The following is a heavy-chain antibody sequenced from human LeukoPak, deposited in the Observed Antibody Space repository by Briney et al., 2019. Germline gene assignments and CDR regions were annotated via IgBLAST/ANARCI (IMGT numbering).Heavy chain of an antibody. CDR3: ARGTPSAGTSSFDY. V-gene: IGHV3-21*01. Sequence: PGGSLTLSCAASGFTFSSYSMNWVRQAPGKGLEWVSSISSSSSYIYYADSVKGRFTISRDNAKNSLYLQMNSLRAEDTAVYYCARGTPSAGTSSFDYWGQGTLVTVSS. D-gene: IGHD1-7*01. CDR2: ISSSSSYI. CDR1: GFTFSSYS. J-gene: IGHJ4*02.